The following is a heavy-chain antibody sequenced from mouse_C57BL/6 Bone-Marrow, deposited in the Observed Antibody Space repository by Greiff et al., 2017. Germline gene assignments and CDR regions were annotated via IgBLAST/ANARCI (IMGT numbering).Heavy chain of an antibody. D-gene: IGHD1-1*01. CDR1: GFNIKDDY. CDR2: IDPENGDT. V-gene: IGHV14-4*01. CDR3: TTYYGSRVPLY. J-gene: IGHJ2*01. Sequence: LVESGAELVRPGASVKLSCTASGFNIKDDYMHWVKQRPEQGLEWIGWIDPENGDTEYASKFQGKATITADTSSNTAYLQLSSLTSEDTAVYYCTTYYGSRVPLYWGQGTTLTVSS.